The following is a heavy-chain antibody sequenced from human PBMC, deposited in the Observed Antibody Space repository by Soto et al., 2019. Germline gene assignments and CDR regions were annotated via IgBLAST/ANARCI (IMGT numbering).Heavy chain of an antibody. D-gene: IGHD4-17*01. CDR1: GGSISSYY. Sequence: QVQLQESGPGLVKPSETLSLTCTVSGGSISSYYWSWIRQPPGKGLEWIGYIYYSGSTNYNPSLKSRVTISVYTSRNQFSLKLSSVTVAVTAVYSCGSYWFGVGIDYGDQGAFDIWGQGTMVTVSS. CDR2: IYYSGST. CDR3: GSYWFGVGIDYGDQGAFDI. J-gene: IGHJ3*02. V-gene: IGHV4-59*08.